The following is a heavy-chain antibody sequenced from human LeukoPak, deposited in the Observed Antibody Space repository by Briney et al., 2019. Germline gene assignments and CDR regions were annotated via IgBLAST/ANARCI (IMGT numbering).Heavy chain of an antibody. J-gene: IGHJ3*02. CDR1: AYTFSTVN. Sequence: GASVKVSCRASAYTFSTVNINWVRQAPGQGLEWMGGFDPEDGETIYAQKFQGRVTMTEDTSTDTAYMELSSLRSEDTAVYYCATNYDSSGYSDLDIWGQGTMVTVSS. CDR3: ATNYDSSGYSDLDI. CDR2: FDPEDGET. D-gene: IGHD3-22*01. V-gene: IGHV1-24*01.